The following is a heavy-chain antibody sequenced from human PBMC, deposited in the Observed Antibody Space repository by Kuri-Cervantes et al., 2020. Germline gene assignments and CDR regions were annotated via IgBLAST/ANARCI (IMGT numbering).Heavy chain of an antibody. CDR3: ASTLYYYDSSGRRNFDY. D-gene: IGHD3-22*01. J-gene: IGHJ4*02. Sequence: GSLRLSCAVYGGSFSFYYWNWIRQPPGKGLEWIGEINHSRSTNYNPSLKSRVTISLDTSKNQFSLKLNSVTAADTAVYYCASTLYYYDSSGRRNFDYWGQGTLVTVSS. CDR2: INHSRST. V-gene: IGHV4-34*01. CDR1: GGSFSFYY.